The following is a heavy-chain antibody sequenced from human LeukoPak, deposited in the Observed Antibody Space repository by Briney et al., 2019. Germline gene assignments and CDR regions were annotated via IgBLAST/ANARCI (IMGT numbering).Heavy chain of an antibody. CDR1: GGSISSSNW. CDR3: ARDLYYDILTGYYTYFDL. CDR2: IYHSGST. D-gene: IGHD3-9*01. J-gene: IGHJ2*01. Sequence: SGTLSLTCAVSGGSISSSNWWSWVRQPPGKGLEWIGEIYHSGSTNYNPSLKSRVTISADKSKNQFSLKLSSVTAADTAVYYCARDLYYDILTGYYTYFDLWGRGTLVTVSS. V-gene: IGHV4-4*02.